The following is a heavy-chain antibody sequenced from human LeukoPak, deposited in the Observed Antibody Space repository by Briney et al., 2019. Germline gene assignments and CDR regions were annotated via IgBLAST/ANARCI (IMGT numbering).Heavy chain of an antibody. J-gene: IGHJ6*03. CDR1: GCSFSTYW. V-gene: IGHV3-7*03. CDR2: IKEDGSEK. D-gene: IGHD1-26*01. Sequence: GGSLRLSCVASGCSFSTYWMSWVRQAPGKGLGWVANIKEDGSEKYYVDSVKGRFTMSRDNAKNSVYLHLNSLRVEDAAVYYCAKGYRGSYQHDYMDVWGKGTTVTVSS. CDR3: AKGYRGSYQHDYMDV.